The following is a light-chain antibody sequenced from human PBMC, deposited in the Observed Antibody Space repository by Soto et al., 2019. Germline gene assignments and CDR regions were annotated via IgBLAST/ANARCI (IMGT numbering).Light chain of an antibody. J-gene: IGKJ1*01. Sequence: IGWPQSPGTLSLSAGERAALSCMSSQSVADNYLAWYQQRPGQPPRLLIYAASRRATGIPDTFSGSGSGTDFTLTITRLEPEDFALYYCQQYGQPPRTFGQGTKVDIK. CDR3: QQYGQPPRT. V-gene: IGKV3-20*01. CDR2: AAS. CDR1: QSVADNY.